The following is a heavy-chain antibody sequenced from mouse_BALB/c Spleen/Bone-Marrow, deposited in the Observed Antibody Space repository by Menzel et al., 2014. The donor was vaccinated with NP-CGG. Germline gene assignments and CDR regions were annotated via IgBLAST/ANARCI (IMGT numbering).Heavy chain of an antibody. CDR2: INPSSGYT. V-gene: IGHV1-4*01. CDR1: GYTFTSYT. D-gene: IGHD2-14*01. CDR3: ARAAYYRYDEGAWFAY. Sequence: QVQLKESGAELARPGASVKMSCKASGYTFTSYTMHWVKQRPGQGPEWIGYINPSSGYTNYNQKFKDKATLTADKSSSTAYMQLSSLTSEDSAVYYCARAAYYRYDEGAWFAYWGQGTLVTVSA. J-gene: IGHJ3*01.